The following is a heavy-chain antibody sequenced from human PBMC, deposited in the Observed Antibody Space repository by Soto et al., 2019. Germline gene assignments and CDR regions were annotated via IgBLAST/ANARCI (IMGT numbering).Heavy chain of an antibody. CDR2: INTDGLS. J-gene: IGHJ6*02. D-gene: IGHD2-15*01. CDR1: GVSITSYY. CDR3: ARVPVAVAATEDYYGLDV. Sequence: QVQLEESGPGLVRPSETLSLTCSVSGVSITSYYWSWIRQSAGGGLEWMGRINTDGLSTYSPSFKIRLTMSLDTSKNQVSLRLISVTAADTAVYFCARVPVAVAATEDYYGLDVWGQGTTVTVSS. V-gene: IGHV4-4*07.